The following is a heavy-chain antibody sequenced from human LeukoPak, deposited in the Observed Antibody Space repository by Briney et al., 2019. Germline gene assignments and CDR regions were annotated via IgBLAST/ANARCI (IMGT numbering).Heavy chain of an antibody. CDR3: ARDLVAAAGKMY. J-gene: IGHJ4*02. CDR1: GFTFSSYS. D-gene: IGHD6-13*01. V-gene: IGHV3-48*02. CDR2: ISSSSTI. Sequence: GGSLRLSCAASGFTFSSYSMNWVRQAPGKGLEWASYISSSSTIYYADSVKGRFTISRDNAKNSLYLQMNSLRDEDTAVYYCARDLVAAAGKMYWGQGTLVTVSS.